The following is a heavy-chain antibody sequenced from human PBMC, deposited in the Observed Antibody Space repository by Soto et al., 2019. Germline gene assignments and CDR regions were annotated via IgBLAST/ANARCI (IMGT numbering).Heavy chain of an antibody. V-gene: IGHV3-74*01. CDR3: ARGLTNFSSFDS. CDR2: VSSDGSST. CDR1: GFTFSSYW. Sequence: EVQLVESGGGLVQPGESLRLSCAASGFTFSSYWMHWIRQAPGKGLVWVARVSSDGSSTVYANSVTGRLTISRDNAKNTLYLQMNSLGDEDTAVYYCARGLTNFSSFDSWGQGTLVTVSS. D-gene: IGHD4-4*01. J-gene: IGHJ4*02.